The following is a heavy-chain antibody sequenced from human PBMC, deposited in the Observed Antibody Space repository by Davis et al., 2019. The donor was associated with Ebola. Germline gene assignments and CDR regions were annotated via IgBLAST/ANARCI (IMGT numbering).Heavy chain of an antibody. Sequence: ASVKVSCKASGGTFSSYAISWVRQAPGQGLEWMGWISAYNGNTNYAQKLQGRVTMTTDTSTSTAYMELRSLRSEDTAVYYCATDTTRIAVAKGAFDIWGQGTMVTVSS. CDR3: ATDTTRIAVAKGAFDI. V-gene: IGHV1-18*01. J-gene: IGHJ3*02. CDR1: GGTFSSYA. D-gene: IGHD6-19*01. CDR2: ISAYNGNT.